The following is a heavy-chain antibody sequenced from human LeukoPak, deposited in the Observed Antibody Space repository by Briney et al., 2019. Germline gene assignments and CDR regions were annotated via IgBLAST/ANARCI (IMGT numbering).Heavy chain of an antibody. J-gene: IGHJ6*03. Sequence: SETLSLTCTVSGGSISSGGYYWSWIRQHPGKGLEWIGYIYYSGSTYYNPSLKSRVTISVDTSKNQFSLKLSSVAAADTAVYYCARERPVTMGPYMDVWGKGTMVTVSS. D-gene: IGHD3-10*01. V-gene: IGHV4-31*03. CDR2: IYYSGST. CDR1: GGSISSGGYY. CDR3: ARERPVTMGPYMDV.